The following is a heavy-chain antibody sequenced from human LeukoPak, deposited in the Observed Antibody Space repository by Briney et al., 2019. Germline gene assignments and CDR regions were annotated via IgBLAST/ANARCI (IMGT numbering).Heavy chain of an antibody. CDR1: EFTFSRYW. J-gene: IGHJ4*02. V-gene: IGHV3-7*01. CDR3: ARDRGCIVGVSQNYFDY. D-gene: IGHD1-26*01. CDR2: ITPDGSEK. Sequence: GGSLRLSCAASEFTFSRYWMSWVRQAPGKGLEWVANITPDGSEKYYVDFVKGRFAISRDNAKNSLYLQMNSLRVEDTAVYYCARDRGCIVGVSQNYFDYWGQGTLVTVSS.